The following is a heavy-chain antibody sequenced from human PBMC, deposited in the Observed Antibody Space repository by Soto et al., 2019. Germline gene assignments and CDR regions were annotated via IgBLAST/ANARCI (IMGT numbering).Heavy chain of an antibody. CDR2: IKFDGSSA. V-gene: IGHV3-74*01. D-gene: IGHD3-10*01. CDR1: GFTFSDYW. CDR3: ARGVRGHYGFDV. J-gene: IGHJ3*01. Sequence: EVQLVESGGGLVQPGESLRLSCAASGFTFSDYWIHWVRQAPGKGLVWVSRIKFDGSSANYAASVKGRFTISRDNAKDTVYLQMNSLGAEDTAVYYCARGVRGHYGFDVWGQGTMVTVSS.